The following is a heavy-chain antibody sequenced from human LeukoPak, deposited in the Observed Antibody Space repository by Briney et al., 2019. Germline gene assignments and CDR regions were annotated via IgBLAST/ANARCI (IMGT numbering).Heavy chain of an antibody. CDR1: GYSFTSYW. CDR2: IYPGDSDT. J-gene: IGHJ4*02. Sequence: GESLKISCKGSGYSFTSYWIGWVRQMPGKGLEWMGIIYPGDSDTRYSPSFQGQVTISADRSISTAYLQWSSLEASDTAMYYCARGSGSYHTAYMNWGQGTLVTVSS. CDR3: ARGSGSYHTAYMN. D-gene: IGHD1-26*01. V-gene: IGHV5-51*01.